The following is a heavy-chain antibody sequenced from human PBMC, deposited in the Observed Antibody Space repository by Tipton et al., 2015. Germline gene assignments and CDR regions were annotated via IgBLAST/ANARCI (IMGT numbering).Heavy chain of an antibody. CDR1: GFIFNNYW. CDR3: AREGSGWYGADY. CDR2: IKPDGSDQ. Sequence: SLRLSCAASGFIFNNYWMTWVRQAPGKGLEWVANIKPDGSDQYYVDSVKGRFTFSRDNAKNSLYLQMNSLRAEDTAVYYCAREGSGWYGADYWGQGTLVTVSS. J-gene: IGHJ4*02. V-gene: IGHV3-7*01. D-gene: IGHD6-19*01.